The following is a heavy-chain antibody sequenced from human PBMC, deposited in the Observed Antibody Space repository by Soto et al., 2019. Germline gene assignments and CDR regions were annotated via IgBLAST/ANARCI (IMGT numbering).Heavy chain of an antibody. J-gene: IGHJ3*02. CDR1: GGSISSGGYY. CDR2: IYYSGSN. Sequence: QVQLQESGPGLVKPSQTLSLTCTVSGGSISSGGYYWRWFRQHPGKGLAWIGYIYYSGSNYYNPSLKSRVNISEDTSKNQFSLKLSSVTAADTAVYYCAREVHSSSWYNDAFDIWGQGTMVTVSS. D-gene: IGHD6-13*01. CDR3: AREVHSSSWYNDAFDI. V-gene: IGHV4-31*03.